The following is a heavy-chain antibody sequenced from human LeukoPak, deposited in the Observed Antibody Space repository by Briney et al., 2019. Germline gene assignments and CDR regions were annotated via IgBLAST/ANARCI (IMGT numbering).Heavy chain of an antibody. Sequence: GGSLKLSCAASGFSFRNYAMSWVRQAPGKGLEWVSTVNADGGNTYYADSVKGRFTISRDNSKSTLILQMNSLRVEDTALYYCTKRVKYGGTWDHFADWGQGTLVTVSS. CDR1: GFSFRNYA. CDR3: TKRVKYGGTWDHFAD. J-gene: IGHJ4*02. CDR2: VNADGGNT. V-gene: IGHV3-23*01. D-gene: IGHD1-26*01.